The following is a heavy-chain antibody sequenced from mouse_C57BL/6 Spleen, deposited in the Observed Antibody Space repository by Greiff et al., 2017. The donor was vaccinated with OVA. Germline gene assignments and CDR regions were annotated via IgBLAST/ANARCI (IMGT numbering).Heavy chain of an antibody. D-gene: IGHD1-1*01. CDR1: GYTFTSYW. J-gene: IGHJ2*01. V-gene: IGHV1-69*01. CDR2: IDPSDSYP. CDR3: ARRSGTTVVAHFDY. Sequence: QVQLQQPGAELVMPGASVKLSCKASGYTFTSYWMHWVRQRPGQGLEWIGEIDPSDSYPNYNQKFKGKSTLTVDKSSSTAYMQLSSLTSEDSAVYYCARRSGTTVVAHFDYWGQGTTLTVSS.